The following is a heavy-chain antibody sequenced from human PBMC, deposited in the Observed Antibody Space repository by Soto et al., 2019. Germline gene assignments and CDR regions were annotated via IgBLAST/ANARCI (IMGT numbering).Heavy chain of an antibody. Sequence: PWETLSRTCTVAGGSISGFYWSWIRKSAGKGLEWIGRSYATGTTDYTPLLNSRVMMSVAPSQKKFSLKLRSVTAADTAVYYCVRDGTKTLRDWFDPWGQGISVTVSS. CDR3: VRDGTKTLRDWFDP. D-gene: IGHD1-1*01. CDR1: GGSISGFY. CDR2: SYATGTT. V-gene: IGHV4-4*07. J-gene: IGHJ5*02.